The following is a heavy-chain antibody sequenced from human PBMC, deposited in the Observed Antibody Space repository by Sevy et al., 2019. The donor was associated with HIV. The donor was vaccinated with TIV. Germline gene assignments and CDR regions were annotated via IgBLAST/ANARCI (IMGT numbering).Heavy chain of an antibody. D-gene: IGHD6-13*01. CDR2: ISYDGSYK. CDR3: ARDSGYSINWYPAY. V-gene: IGHV3-30*03. CDR1: GFTFSSHG. Sequence: GGSLRLSCAASGFTFSSHGMHWVRQAPGKGLEWVAVISYDGSYKSYGDSVKGRFTISRDDSKNTLYLQMNSLRPEDTAGYYGARDSGYSINWYPAYWGQGTLVTVSS. J-gene: IGHJ4*02.